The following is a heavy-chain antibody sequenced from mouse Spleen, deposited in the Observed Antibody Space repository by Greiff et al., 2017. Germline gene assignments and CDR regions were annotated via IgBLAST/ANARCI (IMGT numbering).Heavy chain of an antibody. J-gene: IGHJ4*01. CDR2: IDPANGNT. CDR3: AILRNYAMDY. CDR1: GFNIKDTY. D-gene: IGHD1-1*01. V-gene: IGHV14-3*02. Sequence: VQLKESGAELVKPGASVKLSCTASGFNIKDTYMHWVKQRPEQGLEWIGRIDPANGNTKYDPKFQGKATITADTSSNTAYLQLSSLTSEDTAVYYCAILRNYAMDYWGQGTSVTVSS.